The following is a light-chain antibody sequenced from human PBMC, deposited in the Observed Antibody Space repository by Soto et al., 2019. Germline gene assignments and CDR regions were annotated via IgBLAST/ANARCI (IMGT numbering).Light chain of an antibody. CDR2: DVS. CDR3: SPYPRSCTYV. V-gene: IGLV2-14*03. Sequence: QSALTQPASVSGCPGQSITSSCTGASSDVGGYNYVSWYQQHPGKVPKLMIYDVSNRPSGVSNRFSGSKSGNTASLTISGLQAVYVSYYCCSPYPRSCTYVFGIGTKVT. CDR1: SSDVGGYNY. J-gene: IGLJ1*01.